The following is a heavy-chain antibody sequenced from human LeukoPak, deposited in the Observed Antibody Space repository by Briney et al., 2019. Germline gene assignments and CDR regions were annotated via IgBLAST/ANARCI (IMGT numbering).Heavy chain of an antibody. CDR2: IKQDGSEK. Sequence: PGGSLRLSCAASGFTFSSYWMSWVRQAPGKGLEWVANIKQDGSEKYYVDSVKGRFTISRDNAKNSLYLQMNSLRAEDTAVYYCARVATRRLGIIAVAGTELDAFDIWGQGTMVTVSS. D-gene: IGHD6-19*01. CDR3: ARVATRRLGIIAVAGTELDAFDI. V-gene: IGHV3-7*01. CDR1: GFTFSSYW. J-gene: IGHJ3*02.